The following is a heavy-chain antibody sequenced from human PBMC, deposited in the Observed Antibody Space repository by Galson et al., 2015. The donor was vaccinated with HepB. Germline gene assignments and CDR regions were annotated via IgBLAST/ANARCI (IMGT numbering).Heavy chain of an antibody. D-gene: IGHD6-13*01. CDR1: GHTFTGYY. CDR3: ARTYSSSWYQLSYYGMDV. V-gene: IGHV1-2*02. CDR2: INPNSGGT. J-gene: IGHJ6*02. Sequence: QSGAEVKKPGESLRISCKASGHTFTGYYMHWVRQAPGQGLEWMGWINPNSGGTNYAQKFQGRVTMTRDTSISTAYMELSRLRSDDTAVYYCARTYSSSWYQLSYYGMDVWGQGTTVTVSS.